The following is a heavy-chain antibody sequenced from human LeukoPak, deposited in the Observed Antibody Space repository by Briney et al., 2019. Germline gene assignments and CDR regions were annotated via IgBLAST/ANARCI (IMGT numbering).Heavy chain of an antibody. Sequence: SVKVSCKASGGTFSSYAISCVRQAPGQGLEWMGGIIPIFGTANYAQKFQGRVTITTDESTSTAYMELSSLRSEDTAVYYCAREGDRLNWFDPWGQGTLVTVSS. CDR2: IIPIFGTA. V-gene: IGHV1-69*05. CDR1: GGTFSSYA. J-gene: IGHJ5*02. CDR3: AREGDRLNWFDP. D-gene: IGHD2-15*01.